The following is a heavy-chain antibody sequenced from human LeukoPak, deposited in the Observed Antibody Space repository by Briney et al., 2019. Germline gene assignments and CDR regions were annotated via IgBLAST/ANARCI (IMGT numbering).Heavy chain of an antibody. D-gene: IGHD6-13*01. CDR3: AXARIAAAGNWFDP. Sequence: ASVRVXCTASGYTFTIYYMHWGRQAPGQGGEWMGIINPSGGSTSYAQKFQGRVTMTRDTSTSTVYMERSRVRSEDTAGYYCAXARIAAAGNWFDPGGQGTLVTVSS. J-gene: IGHJ5*02. CDR2: INPSGGST. V-gene: IGHV1-46*01. CDR1: GYTFTIYY.